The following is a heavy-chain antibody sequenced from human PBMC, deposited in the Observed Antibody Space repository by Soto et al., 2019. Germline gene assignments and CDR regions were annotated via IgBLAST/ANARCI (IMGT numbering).Heavy chain of an antibody. Sequence: KPSETLSLTCTVSGGSISSSSYYWGWIRQPPGKGLEWIGSIYYSGSTYYNPSLKSRVTISVDTSKNQFSLKLSSVTAADTAVYYCAIVATSAFDYWGQGALVTVSS. D-gene: IGHD5-12*01. CDR2: IYYSGST. V-gene: IGHV4-39*01. CDR1: GGSISSSSYY. CDR3: AIVATSAFDY. J-gene: IGHJ4*02.